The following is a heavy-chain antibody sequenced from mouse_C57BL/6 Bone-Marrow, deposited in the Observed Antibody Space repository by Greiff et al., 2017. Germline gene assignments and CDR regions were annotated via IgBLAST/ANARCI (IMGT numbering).Heavy chain of an antibody. D-gene: IGHD2-4*01. Sequence: QVQLQQPGAELVKPGASVKLSCKASGYTFTSYWMHWVKQRPGQGLEWIGMIHPNSGSTNYNEKFKSKATLTVDKSSSTAYMQLSSLTSEDSVVYSCARGLRRGYYYAMDYWGQGTSVTVSS. CDR1: GYTFTSYW. J-gene: IGHJ4*01. V-gene: IGHV1-64*01. CDR3: ARGLRRGYYYAMDY. CDR2: IHPNSGST.